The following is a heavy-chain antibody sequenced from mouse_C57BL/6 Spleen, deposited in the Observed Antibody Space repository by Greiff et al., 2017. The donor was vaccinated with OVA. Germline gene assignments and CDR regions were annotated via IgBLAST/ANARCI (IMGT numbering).Heavy chain of an antibody. CDR2: IDPETGGT. CDR3: TRRAYSSYYFDY. J-gene: IGHJ2*01. CDR1: GYTFTDYE. V-gene: IGHV1-15*01. Sequence: QVQLQQSGAELVRPGASVTLSCKASGYTFTDYEMHWVKQTPVHGLEWIGAIDPETGGTAYNQKFKGKAILTADKSSSTAYMELRSLTSEDSAVYYCTRRAYSSYYFDYWGQGTTLTVSS. D-gene: IGHD2-10*01.